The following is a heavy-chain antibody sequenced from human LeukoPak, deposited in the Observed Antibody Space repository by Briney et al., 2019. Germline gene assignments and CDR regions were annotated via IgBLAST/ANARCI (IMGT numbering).Heavy chain of an antibody. V-gene: IGHV4-39*01. CDR3: ARHPRDHPYYYYYMDV. D-gene: IGHD1-14*01. J-gene: IGHJ6*03. Sequence: SETLSLTCTVSGGSISSRSYHWGWIRQPPGKGLEWIGSIFYRGSTDYNPSLKSRVTISVDTAKNQCSLKLTSVTAADTAVYYCARHPRDHPYYYYYMDVWGNGTTVTVSS. CDR1: GGSISSRSYH. CDR2: IFYRGST.